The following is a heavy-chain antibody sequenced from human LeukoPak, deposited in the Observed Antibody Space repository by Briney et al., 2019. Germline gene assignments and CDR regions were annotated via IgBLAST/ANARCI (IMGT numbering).Heavy chain of an antibody. V-gene: IGHV1-18*01. CDR1: GYTFTSYG. CDR2: ISAYNGNT. J-gene: IGHJ5*02. Sequence: ASVKVSCKASGYTFTSYGISWVRQAPGQGLEWMGWISAYNGNTNYAQKLQGRVTMTTDTSTSTAYMELRSLRSDDTAVYYCARDRESDIVVVPAAIRWFDPWGQGTPVTVSS. CDR3: ARDRESDIVVVPAAIRWFDP. D-gene: IGHD2-2*02.